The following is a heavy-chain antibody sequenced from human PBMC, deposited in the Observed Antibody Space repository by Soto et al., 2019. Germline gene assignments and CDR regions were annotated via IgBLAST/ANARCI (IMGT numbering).Heavy chain of an antibody. CDR1: GFTFSDHY. J-gene: IGHJ4*02. D-gene: IGHD1-26*01. V-gene: IGHV3-72*01. Sequence: PGGSLRLSCSASGFTFSDHYMDWVRQAPGKGLEWVGRIRNEANSYTTVYAASVKDRFTISRDDSKNTLYLQMSSLRTEDTAVYYCGRGGKNVVPPADSWGQGTLVTVSS. CDR2: IRNEANSYTT. CDR3: GRGGKNVVPPADS.